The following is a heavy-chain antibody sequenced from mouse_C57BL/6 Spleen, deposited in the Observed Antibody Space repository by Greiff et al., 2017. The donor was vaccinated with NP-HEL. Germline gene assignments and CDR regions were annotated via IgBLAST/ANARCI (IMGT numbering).Heavy chain of an antibody. CDR2: IYPGDGDT. CDR3: ARGRERDAMDY. D-gene: IGHD6-1*01. V-gene: IGHV1-82*01. CDR1: GYAFSSSW. Sequence: VQLQESGPELVKPGASVKISCKASGYAFSSSWMNWVKQRPGKGLEWIGRIYPGDGDTNYNGKFKGKATLTADKSSSTAYMQLSSLTSEDSAVYFCARGRERDAMDYWGQGTSVTVSS. J-gene: IGHJ4*01.